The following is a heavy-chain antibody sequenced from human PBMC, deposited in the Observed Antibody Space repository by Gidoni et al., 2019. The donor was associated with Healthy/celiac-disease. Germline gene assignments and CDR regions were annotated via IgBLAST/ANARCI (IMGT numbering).Heavy chain of an antibody. CDR2: INHSGST. V-gene: IGHV4-34*01. CDR3: ARDRSGCPVEARSPWCHYAFDY. D-gene: IGHD6-19*01. J-gene: IGHJ4*02. CDR1: GGSFSGSY. Sequence: QVQLQQWGAGLLKPSETLSLTCAVYGGSFSGSYWRWIRQPPGKGLEWIGEINHSGSTNYNPSLKSRVTISVDTSKNQFSLKLSSVTAADTAVYYCARDRSGCPVEARSPWCHYAFDYWGQGTLVTVSS.